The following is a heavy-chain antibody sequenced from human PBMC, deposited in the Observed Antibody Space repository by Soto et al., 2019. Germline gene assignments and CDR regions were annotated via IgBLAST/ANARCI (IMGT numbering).Heavy chain of an antibody. CDR3: AGRSGSSDY. CDR1: GFTFSNYT. J-gene: IGHJ4*02. D-gene: IGHD3-10*01. Sequence: GGSLILSCAASGFTFSNYTMHWVRQAPGKGLEWVALISYDEIDKYFADAVKGRFTISRDNSKNTLYLQMDSLRAEDTAVYYCAGRSGSSDYWGRGTLVTVSS. CDR2: ISYDEIDK. V-gene: IGHV3-30*04.